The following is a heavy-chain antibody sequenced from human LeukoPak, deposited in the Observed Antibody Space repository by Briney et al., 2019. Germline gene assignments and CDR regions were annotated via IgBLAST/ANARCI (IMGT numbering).Heavy chain of an antibody. CDR2: INHSGST. D-gene: IGHD3-16*02. Sequence: SETLSLTCAVYGGSFSGYYWSWIRQPPGKGLEWIGEINHSGSTNYNPSLKSRVTISVDTSKNQFSLKLSSVTAADTAVYYCAREGPYDYVWGSYRPPLYYYYYGMDVWDQGTTVTVSS. V-gene: IGHV4-34*01. J-gene: IGHJ6*02. CDR3: AREGPYDYVWGSYRPPLYYYYYGMDV. CDR1: GGSFSGYY.